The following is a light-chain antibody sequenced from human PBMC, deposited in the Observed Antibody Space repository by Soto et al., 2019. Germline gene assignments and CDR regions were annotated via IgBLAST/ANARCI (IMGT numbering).Light chain of an antibody. V-gene: IGKV3-20*01. J-gene: IGKJ3*01. CDR3: QLYGSSFI. Sequence: EIVMTQSPATLSVSPGERATLSCRASQSVSSSYLAWYQQKPGQAPRLLIYGASSRATGIPDRFSGSGSGTDFTLTISRLEPEDFAVYYCQLYGSSFIFGPGTKVDIK. CDR2: GAS. CDR1: QSVSSSY.